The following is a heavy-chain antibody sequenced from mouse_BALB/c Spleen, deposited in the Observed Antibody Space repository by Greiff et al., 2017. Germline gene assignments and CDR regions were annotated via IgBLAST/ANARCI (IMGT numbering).Heavy chain of an antibody. V-gene: IGHV3-6*02. CDR3: TRTFYYYSSREPYYAMDY. Sequence: EVKLQESGPGLVKPSQSLSLTCSVTGYSITSGYYWNWIRQFPGNKLEWMGYISYDGSNNYNPSLKNRISITRDTSMNQFFLKLNSVTTENTATYYSTRTFYYYSSREPYYAMDYWGQGTSVTVSS. CDR2: ISYDGSN. D-gene: IGHD1-1*01. CDR1: GYSITSGYY. J-gene: IGHJ4*01.